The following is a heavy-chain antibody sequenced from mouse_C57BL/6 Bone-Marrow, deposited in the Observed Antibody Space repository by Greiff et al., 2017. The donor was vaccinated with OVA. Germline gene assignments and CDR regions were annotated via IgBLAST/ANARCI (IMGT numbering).Heavy chain of an antibody. CDR2: ISYDGSN. V-gene: IGHV3-6*01. J-gene: IGHJ3*01. CDR1: GYSITSGYY. CDR3: ASQFITPFAY. D-gene: IGHD1-1*01. Sequence: VQLKESGPGLVKPSQSLSLTCSVTGYSITSGYYWNWIRQFPGNKLEWMGYISYDGSNNYNPSLKNRISITRDTSKNQFFLKLNSVTTEDTATYYCASQFITPFAYWGQGTLFTVSA.